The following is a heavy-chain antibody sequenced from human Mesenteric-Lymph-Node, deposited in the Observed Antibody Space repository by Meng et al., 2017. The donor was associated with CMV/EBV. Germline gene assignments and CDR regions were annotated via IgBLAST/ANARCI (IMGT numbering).Heavy chain of an antibody. D-gene: IGHD3-10*01. Sequence: SGYDFISYDINWVRQASGQGLEWMGWMNPIRGNTFYAQKFQGRVTMTRDTSINTAYMELSGLRSDDTALYFCARDKETIVRGVLFDYWGQGTLVTVSS. CDR3: ARDKETIVRGVLFDY. V-gene: IGHV1-8*01. J-gene: IGHJ4*02. CDR1: GYDFISYD. CDR2: MNPIRGNT.